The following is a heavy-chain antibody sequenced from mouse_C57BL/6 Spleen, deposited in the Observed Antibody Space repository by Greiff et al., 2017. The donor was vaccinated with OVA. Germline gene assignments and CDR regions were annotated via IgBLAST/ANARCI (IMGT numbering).Heavy chain of an antibody. V-gene: IGHV5-4*01. CDR2: ISDGGSYT. J-gene: IGHJ2*01. CDR1: GFTFSSYA. Sequence: EVKLMESGGGLVKPGGSLKLSCAASGFTFSSYAMSWVRQTPEKRLEWVATISDGGSYTYYPDNVKGRFTISRDNAKNNLYLQMSHLKSEDTAMYYCARDSYYGSYFDYWGQGTTLTVSS. D-gene: IGHD1-1*01. CDR3: ARDSYYGSYFDY.